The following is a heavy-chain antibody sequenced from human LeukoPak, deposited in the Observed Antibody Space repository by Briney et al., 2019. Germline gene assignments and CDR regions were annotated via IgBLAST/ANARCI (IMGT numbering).Heavy chain of an antibody. CDR3: ATDSYVSGSYYRLFY. Sequence: GGSLRLSCAASGFTFSGYAMSWVRQAPGKGLEWVSSISGSGTNTYYADSVKGRFTISRDNSKNTLYLQMNSLRAEDTAIYYCATDSYVSGSYYRLFYWGQGTLVTVSS. CDR2: ISGSGTNT. V-gene: IGHV3-23*01. D-gene: IGHD3-10*01. CDR1: GFTFSGYA. J-gene: IGHJ4*02.